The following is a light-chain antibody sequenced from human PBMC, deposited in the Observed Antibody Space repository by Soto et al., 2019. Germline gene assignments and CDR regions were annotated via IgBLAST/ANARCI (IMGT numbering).Light chain of an antibody. J-gene: IGKJ5*01. CDR3: QQYTALPPIT. CDR2: GSF. CDR1: QSVDNN. Sequence: EIVMTQYPATLSVSAGESSTLSCMASQSVDNNVAWYQQKPGQAPRLLIVGSFARATGIPARFSGSGSGSEFTLTISVLQSEDFAIHYCQQYTALPPITFAQGRRLEIK. V-gene: IGKV3-15*01.